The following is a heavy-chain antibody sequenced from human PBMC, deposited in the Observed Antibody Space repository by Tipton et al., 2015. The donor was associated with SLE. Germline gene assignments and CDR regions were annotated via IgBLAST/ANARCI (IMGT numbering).Heavy chain of an antibody. J-gene: IGHJ4*02. Sequence: TLSLTCTVSGGSISSGSYYWSWIRQPAGKGLEWIGRIYTSGSTNYNPSLKSRVTMSVDTSKNQFSLKLTSVTAADTGVYFCSRTGAVPFDYWGQGTLVTVSP. CDR1: GGSISSGSYY. D-gene: IGHD1-26*01. CDR2: IYTSGST. V-gene: IGHV4-61*02. CDR3: SRTGAVPFDY.